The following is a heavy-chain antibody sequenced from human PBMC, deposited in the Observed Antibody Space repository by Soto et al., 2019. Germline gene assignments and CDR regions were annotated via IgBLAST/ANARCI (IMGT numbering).Heavy chain of an antibody. CDR1: GFTVSSNY. Sequence: EVQLVESGGGLIQPGGSLRLSCAASGFTVSSNYMSWVRQAPGKGLEWVSVIYSGGSTYYADSVKGRFTISRDNSKSTLYLQMNSLRAEDTAVYYCARGDYGDYARFDYWGQGTLVTVSS. J-gene: IGHJ4*02. D-gene: IGHD4-17*01. CDR3: ARGDYGDYARFDY. V-gene: IGHV3-53*01. CDR2: IYSGGST.